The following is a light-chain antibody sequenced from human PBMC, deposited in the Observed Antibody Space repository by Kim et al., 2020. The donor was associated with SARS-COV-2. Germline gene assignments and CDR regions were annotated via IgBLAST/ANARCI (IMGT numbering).Light chain of an antibody. CDR3: CSIAGSITWV. CDR1: SSDVGSYDF. CDR2: EVT. V-gene: IGLV2-23*02. J-gene: IGLJ3*02. Sequence: QSALTQPASVSGSPGQSITISCTGASSDVGSYDFVSWYQQHPGKAPKILIYEVTKRPSGVSHRFSGSKSGNTASLTISGLQTEDEADYYCCSIAGSITWVFGGGTQLTVL.